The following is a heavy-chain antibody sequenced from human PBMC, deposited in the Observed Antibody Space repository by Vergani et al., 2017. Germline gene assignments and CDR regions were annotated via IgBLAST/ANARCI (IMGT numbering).Heavy chain of an antibody. Sequence: EVQLVESGGGLVQPGRSLRLSCAASGFTFDDYAMHWVRQAPGKGLEWVSGISWNSGSIGYADSVKGRFTISRDNAKNSLYLQMNSLRAEDTAVYYCAKDRRIAVAGPSKDYYYYGMDVWGQGTTVTVSS. V-gene: IGHV3-9*01. CDR1: GFTFDDYA. J-gene: IGHJ6*02. CDR2: ISWNSGSI. CDR3: AKDRRIAVAGPSKDYYYYGMDV. D-gene: IGHD6-19*01.